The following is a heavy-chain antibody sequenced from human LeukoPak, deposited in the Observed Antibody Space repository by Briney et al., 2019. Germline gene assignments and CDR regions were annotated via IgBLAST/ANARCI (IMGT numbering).Heavy chain of an antibody. V-gene: IGHV1-8*01. Sequence: ASVKVSCKASGYTFTCYDINWVRQATGQGLEWMGWMNPNSGNTGYAQKFQGRVTMTRNTSISTAYIDLSSLRSEDTAVYYCARVGGIRITMVRGVSRFDPWGQGTLVTVSS. CDR3: ARVGGIRITMVRGVSRFDP. D-gene: IGHD3-10*01. J-gene: IGHJ5*02. CDR2: MNPNSGNT. CDR1: GYTFTCYD.